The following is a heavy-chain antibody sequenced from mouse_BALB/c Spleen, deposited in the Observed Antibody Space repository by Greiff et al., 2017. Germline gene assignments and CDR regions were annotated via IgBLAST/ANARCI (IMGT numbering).Heavy chain of an antibody. CDR3: APNWEGYYAMDY. CDR2: IDPANGNT. V-gene: IGHV14-3*02. D-gene: IGHD4-1*02. J-gene: IGHJ4*01. CDR1: GFNIKDTY. Sequence: VQLQQSGAELVKPGASVKLSCTASGFNIKDTYMHWVKQRPEQGLEWIGRIDPANGNTKYDPKFQGKATITADTSSNTAYLQLSSLTSEDTAVYDCAPNWEGYYAMDYWGQGTSVTVSS.